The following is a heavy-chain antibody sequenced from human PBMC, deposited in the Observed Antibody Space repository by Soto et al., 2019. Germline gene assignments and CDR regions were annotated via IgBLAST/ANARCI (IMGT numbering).Heavy chain of an antibody. J-gene: IGHJ6*02. D-gene: IGHD2-15*01. CDR3: AGGYCSGGNCYSGMDV. V-gene: IGHV1-69*13. CDR1: GGTFSTHA. CDR2: IIPIPGTT. Sequence: SVKVSCKASGGTFSTHAIIWVRQAPGHGLEWMGGIIPIPGTTYYTQKFQGRVTITADEPTSTAFMELSSLKSDDTAVVYCAGGYCSGGNCYSGMDVWGQGTLVTVSS.